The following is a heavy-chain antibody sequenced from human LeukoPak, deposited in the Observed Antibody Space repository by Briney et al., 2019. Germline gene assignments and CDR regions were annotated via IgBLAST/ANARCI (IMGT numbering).Heavy chain of an antibody. J-gene: IGHJ4*02. Sequence: ASVKVSCKTSGYSFTNYYMHWVRQAPGQGLEWMGMINPRGGTTSQPQKFQGRVTMTRGTATSTVYMELSSLRSEDTAVYFCARDLSGSYHMYYFDYWGQGTLVTVSS. CDR1: GYSFTNYY. V-gene: IGHV1-46*01. CDR2: INPRGGTT. CDR3: ARDLSGSYHMYYFDY. D-gene: IGHD1-26*01.